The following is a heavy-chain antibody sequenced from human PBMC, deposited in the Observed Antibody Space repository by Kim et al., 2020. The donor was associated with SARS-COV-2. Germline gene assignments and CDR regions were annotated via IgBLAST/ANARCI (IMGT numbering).Heavy chain of an antibody. CDR2: INPSSGST. J-gene: IGHJ4*02. CDR3: ARAPTGELLTEGVDY. D-gene: IGHD1-7*01. Sequence: ASVKVSCKASGYTFTGYYMHWVRQAPGQGLEWVGRINPSSGSTNYAQKFQGRVTMTRDTSISTAYMELSRLRSDDTAMYYCARAPTGELLTEGVDYWGQGTLVTVSS. V-gene: IGHV1-2*06. CDR1: GYTFTGYY.